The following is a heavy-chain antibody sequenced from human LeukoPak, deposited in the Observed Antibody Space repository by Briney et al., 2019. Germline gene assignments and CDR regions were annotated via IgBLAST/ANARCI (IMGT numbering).Heavy chain of an antibody. CDR2: ITSSSSGT. V-gene: IGHV3-23*01. J-gene: IGHJ4*02. CDR3: ARDMVTTLIDD. CDR1: GFTFSSYA. Sequence: GGTLRLSCAASGFTFSSYAMSWVRQAPGRGLEWVSGITSSSSGTYYADSVKGRFTISRDNSKNTLYLQMNSLRAEDTAVYYCARDMVTTLIDDWGQGTLVTVSS. D-gene: IGHD4-17*01.